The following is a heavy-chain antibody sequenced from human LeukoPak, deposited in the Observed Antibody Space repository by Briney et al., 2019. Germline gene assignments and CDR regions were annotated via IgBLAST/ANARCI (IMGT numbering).Heavy chain of an antibody. J-gene: IGHJ5*02. Sequence: SGPTLVNPTQTLTLTCTFSGFSLSTSGVGVGWIRQPPGKALEWLALIYWNDDKRYSPSLKSRLTITKDTSKNQVVLTMTNMDPVDTATYYCAHATAIRYFDRFDPWGQGTLVTVSS. CDR3: AHATAIRYFDRFDP. CDR2: IYWNDDK. CDR1: GFSLSTSGVG. V-gene: IGHV2-5*01. D-gene: IGHD3-9*01.